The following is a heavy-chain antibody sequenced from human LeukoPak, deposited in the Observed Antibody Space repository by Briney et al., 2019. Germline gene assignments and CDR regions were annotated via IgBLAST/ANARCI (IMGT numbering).Heavy chain of an antibody. CDR3: ARGPSRHYYDSSGRENSDY. CDR2: INPSGGST. J-gene: IGHJ4*02. Sequence: WASVKVSCKASGYTFTSYYMHWVRQAPGQGLEWMGIINPSGGSTSYAQKFQGRVTMTRDTSTSTVYMELSSLRSEDTAVYYCARGPSRHYYDSSGRENSDYWGQGTLVTVSS. CDR1: GYTFTSYY. V-gene: IGHV1-46*01. D-gene: IGHD3-22*01.